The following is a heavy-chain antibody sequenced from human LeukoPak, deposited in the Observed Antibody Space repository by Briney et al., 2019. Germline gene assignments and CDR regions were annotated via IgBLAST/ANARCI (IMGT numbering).Heavy chain of an antibody. D-gene: IGHD1-1*01. CDR3: ARFKGGTGFDY. J-gene: IGHJ4*02. CDR2: ISSSGKS. CDR1: GGSISTTDFD. V-gene: IGHV4-39*01. Sequence: SETLSLTCAVSGGSISTTDFDWAWIRQPPGQGLEWIATISSSGKSYYNPYLMSRVTISVDTSKNQFSLDVTSVTAADTGLFYCARFKGGTGFDYWGRGILV.